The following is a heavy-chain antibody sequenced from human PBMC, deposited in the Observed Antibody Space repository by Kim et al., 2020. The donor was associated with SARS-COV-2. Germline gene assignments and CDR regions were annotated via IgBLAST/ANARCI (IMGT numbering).Heavy chain of an antibody. CDR1: GFTFSSYG. D-gene: IGHD3-3*01. CDR3: ARDVHYDFWSGYLYYFDY. CDR2: VSGSGGST. V-gene: IGHV3-23*01. J-gene: IGHJ4*02. Sequence: GGSLRLSCEASGFTFSSYGMSWVRQAPGKGLEWVSVVSGSGGSTYYVDSVRGRFTISRDNSKSTLSLQMNSLRAEDTAVYYCARDVHYDFWSGYLYYFDYWGQGTLVTVSS.